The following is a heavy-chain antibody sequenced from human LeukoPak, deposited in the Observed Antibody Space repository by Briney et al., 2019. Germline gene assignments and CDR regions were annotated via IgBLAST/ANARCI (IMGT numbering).Heavy chain of an antibody. CDR1: GGTFSSYA. CDR2: IIPIFGTA. D-gene: IGHD2-2*01. CDR3: ARDKLGYCSSTSCYANWFDP. Sequence: GASVKVSCKGSGGTFSSYAISWVRQAPGQGLEWVGGIIPIFGTANYAQKFQGRVTITTDESTSTAYMELSSLRSEDTAVYYCARDKLGYCSSTSCYANWFDPWGQGTLVTVSS. J-gene: IGHJ5*02. V-gene: IGHV1-69*05.